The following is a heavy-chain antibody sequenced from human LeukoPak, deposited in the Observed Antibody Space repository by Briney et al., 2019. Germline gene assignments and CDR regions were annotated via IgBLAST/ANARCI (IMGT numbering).Heavy chain of an antibody. D-gene: IGHD6-19*01. CDR1: GFTFSSYW. Sequence: GGSLRLSCAASGFTFSSYWMHWVRQAPGKGLVWVSRINGDGSSATYADSVKGRFTISRDNSKNTLYLQMNSLRAEDTALYYCAKDRSSAWNCFDSWGQGTLVTVSS. CDR2: INGDGSSA. CDR3: AKDRSSAWNCFDS. V-gene: IGHV3-74*01. J-gene: IGHJ4*02.